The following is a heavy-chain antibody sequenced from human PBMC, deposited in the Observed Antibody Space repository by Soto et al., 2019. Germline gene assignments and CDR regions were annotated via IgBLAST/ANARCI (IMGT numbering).Heavy chain of an antibody. V-gene: IGHV1-2*02. D-gene: IGHD7-27*01. CDR2: INPNSGGT. J-gene: IGHJ6*02. Sequence: ASVKVSCKASGYIFTGYHMHWVRQAPGQGLEWMGWINPNSGGTKYAQKLQGRVTMTRDTSISTAYMELSSVTAADTAVYFCAREWGLLPYYVMNVWGHGTAVTVSS. CDR3: AREWGLLPYYVMNV. CDR1: GYIFTGYH.